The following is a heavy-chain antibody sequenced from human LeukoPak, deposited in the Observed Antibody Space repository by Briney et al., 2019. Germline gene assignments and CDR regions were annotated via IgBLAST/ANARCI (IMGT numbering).Heavy chain of an antibody. Sequence: PSETLSLTCAVYGGSFSGYYWSWIRQPPGKGLEWIGEINHSGSTNYNPSLKSRVTISVDTSKNQFSLKLSSVTAADTAVYYCARARDGYNWKTSDYWGQGTLVTVSS. D-gene: IGHD5-24*01. CDR1: GGSFSGYY. CDR2: INHSGST. CDR3: ARARDGYNWKTSDY. V-gene: IGHV4-34*01. J-gene: IGHJ4*02.